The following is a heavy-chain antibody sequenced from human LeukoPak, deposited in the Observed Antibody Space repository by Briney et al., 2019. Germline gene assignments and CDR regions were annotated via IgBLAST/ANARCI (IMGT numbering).Heavy chain of an antibody. CDR3: ARLQGVSTFDY. D-gene: IGHD5/OR15-5a*01. CDR1: GFTFSSNG. J-gene: IGHJ4*02. V-gene: IGHV3-33*01. Sequence: GGSLRLSCAASGFTFSSNGMQWVREAPGKGLEWVALIWYDGSKKYYADSVKGRFTISRDNSENTLYLQLNSLRAEDTAIYYCARLQGVSTFDYWGQGTLVTVSS. CDR2: IWYDGSKK.